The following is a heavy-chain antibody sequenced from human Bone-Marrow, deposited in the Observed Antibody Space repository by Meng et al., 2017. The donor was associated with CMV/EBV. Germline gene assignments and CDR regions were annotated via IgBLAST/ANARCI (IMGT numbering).Heavy chain of an antibody. CDR3: ARAAYYYDSSGPYYFDY. J-gene: IGHJ4*02. D-gene: IGHD3-22*01. Sequence: ASVKVSCKASGGTFSSYAISWVRQAPGQGLEWIGWMNPNSGNTGYAQKFQGRVTITRNTSISTAYMELSSLRSEDTAVYYCARAAYYYDSSGPYYFDYWGQGTLVTVSS. CDR2: MNPNSGNT. CDR1: GGTFSSYA. V-gene: IGHV1-8*03.